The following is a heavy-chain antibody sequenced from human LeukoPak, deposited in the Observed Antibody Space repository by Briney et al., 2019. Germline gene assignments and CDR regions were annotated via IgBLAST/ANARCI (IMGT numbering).Heavy chain of an antibody. V-gene: IGHV3-23*01. J-gene: IGHJ4*02. CDR2: ISGSGGST. D-gene: IGHD3-10*01. CDR1: GFTFSSYS. CDR3: AKHYGSGSYSPLDY. Sequence: GGSLRLSCAASGFTFSSYSMNWVRQAPGKGLEWVSAISGSGGSTYYADSVKGRFTISRDNSKNTLYLQMNSLRAEDTAVYYCAKHYGSGSYSPLDYWGQGTLVTVSS.